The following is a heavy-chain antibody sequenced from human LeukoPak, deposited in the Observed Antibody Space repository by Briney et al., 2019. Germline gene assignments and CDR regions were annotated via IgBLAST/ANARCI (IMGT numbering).Heavy chain of an antibody. CDR3: AVSGYSSSWPTEDFDY. CDR1: GYTFTGYY. J-gene: IGHJ4*02. V-gene: IGHV1-2*02. CDR2: INPNSGGT. D-gene: IGHD6-13*01. Sequence: ASVKVSCKASGYTFTGYYMHWVRQAPGQGLEWMGWINPNSGGTNYAQKFQGRVTMTRDTSISRAYMELSRLRSDDTAVYYCAVSGYSSSWPTEDFDYWGQGTLVTVSS.